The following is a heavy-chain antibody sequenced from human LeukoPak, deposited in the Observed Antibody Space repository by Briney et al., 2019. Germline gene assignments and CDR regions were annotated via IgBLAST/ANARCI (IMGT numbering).Heavy chain of an antibody. CDR3: AMGSTDYFYYMDV. D-gene: IGHD2-21*02. J-gene: IGHJ6*03. V-gene: IGHV3-23*01. CDR1: GFTFSPFA. CDR2: ISRTGGAL. Sequence: GGSLRLSWVASGFTFSPFAMTWVRQAPGKGLEWVSAISRTGGALYYADSVMGRFTISRDDPKNILYLQMDNLRADDTAVYYCAMGSTDYFYYMDVWGKGTTVTVSS.